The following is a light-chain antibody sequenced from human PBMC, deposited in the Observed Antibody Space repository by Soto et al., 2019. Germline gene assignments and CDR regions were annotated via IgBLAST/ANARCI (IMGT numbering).Light chain of an antibody. J-gene: IGLJ1*01. CDR2: DVN. Sequence: QSSLTQPRSVSGSPGQSVTISCTGTDTNIGFYNFVSWYQQHPDKAPHLVIYDVNKRPSGVPDRFSGSKSGKTASLTISGLQADDEADYFCCSYAGAYNEVCGTGTKVT. CDR3: CSYAGAYNEV. V-gene: IGLV2-11*01. CDR1: DTNIGFYNF.